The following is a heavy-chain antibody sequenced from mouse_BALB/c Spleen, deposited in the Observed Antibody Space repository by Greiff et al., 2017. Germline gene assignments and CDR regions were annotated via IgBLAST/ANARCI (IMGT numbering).Heavy chain of an antibody. Sequence: EVKLVESGGGLVKPGGSLKLSCAASGFTFSSYTMSWVRQTPEKRLEWVATISSGGGNTYYPDSVKGRFTISRDNAKNNLYLQMSSLRSEDTALYYCARSGGSSSFAYWGQGTLVTVSA. CDR1: GFTFSSYT. CDR2: ISSGGGNT. CDR3: ARSGGSSSFAY. J-gene: IGHJ3*01. V-gene: IGHV5-9*03. D-gene: IGHD1-1*01.